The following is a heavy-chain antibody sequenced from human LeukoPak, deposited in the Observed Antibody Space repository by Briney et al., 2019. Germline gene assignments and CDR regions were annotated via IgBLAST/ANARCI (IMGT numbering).Heavy chain of an antibody. V-gene: IGHV1-24*01. CDR3: ARDRSIAVAGDYYYGMDV. J-gene: IGHJ6*02. D-gene: IGHD6-19*01. Sequence: GASVKVSCKVSGYTLTELSMHWVRQAPGKGLEWMGGFDPEDGETIYAQKFQGRVTMTEDTSTDTAYMELSSLRSGDTAVYYCARDRSIAVAGDYYYGMDVWGQGTTVTVSS. CDR1: GYTLTELS. CDR2: FDPEDGET.